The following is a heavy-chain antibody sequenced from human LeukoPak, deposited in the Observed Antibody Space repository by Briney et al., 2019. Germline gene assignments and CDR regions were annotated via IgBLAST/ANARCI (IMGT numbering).Heavy chain of an antibody. CDR1: GFTFSSYA. Sequence: PGGSLRLSCAASGFTFSSYAMSWVRQPPGKGLEWIGYIYYSGSTNYNPSLKSRVTISVDTSKSQFSLKLSSVTAADTAVYYCARQRAYSSGWVGGFDYWGQGTLVTVSS. CDR3: ARQRAYSSGWVGGFDY. V-gene: IGHV4-59*08. CDR2: IYYSGST. D-gene: IGHD6-19*01. J-gene: IGHJ4*02.